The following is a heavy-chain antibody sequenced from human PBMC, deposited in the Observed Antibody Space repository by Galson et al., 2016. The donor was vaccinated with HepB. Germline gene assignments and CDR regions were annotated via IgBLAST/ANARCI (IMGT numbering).Heavy chain of an antibody. CDR1: GYSCTSYW. CDR2: DYPGDFDT. D-gene: IGHD5-24*01. CDR3: ARQGGGGRDSYKFGVNY. J-gene: IGHJ4*02. V-gene: IGHV5-51*01. Sequence: QYGAEVKKPGESLKISCKGSGYSCTSYWIAWVRQMPGKGLEWMGIDYPGDFDTRYSTSFQGKDTISAAKSFTTASLQWSRLKASDHASYYCARQGGGGRDSYKFGVNYWGQGTLVTVSS.